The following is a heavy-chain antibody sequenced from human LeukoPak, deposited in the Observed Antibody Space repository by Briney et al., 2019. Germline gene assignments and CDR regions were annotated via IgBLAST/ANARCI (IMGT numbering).Heavy chain of an antibody. Sequence: GGAPRLSCGAAGFTFSSYCKHRGRQAPGKGRVGVAVIWYDGSNKYYADSVKGRFTISRDNSKNTLYLQMNSLRAEDTAVYYCARDKTTGVDYWGQGTLVTVSS. V-gene: IGHV3-33*01. J-gene: IGHJ4*02. D-gene: IGHD7-27*01. CDR3: ARDKTTGVDY. CDR2: IWYDGSNK. CDR1: GFTFSSYC.